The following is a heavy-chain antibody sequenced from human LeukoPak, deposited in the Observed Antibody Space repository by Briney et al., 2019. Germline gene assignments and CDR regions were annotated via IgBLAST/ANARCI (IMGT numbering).Heavy chain of an antibody. Sequence: NPSETLSLTCTVSGGSISSGGYYWSLIRQHPGKGLEWIGYIYYSGSTYYNPSLKSRVTISVDTSKNQFSLKLSSVTAADTAVYYCARIITFGGVIVIPVPDAFDIWGQGTMVTVSS. J-gene: IGHJ3*02. CDR3: ARIITFGGVIVIPVPDAFDI. CDR1: GGSISSGGYY. CDR2: IYYSGST. V-gene: IGHV4-31*03. D-gene: IGHD3-16*02.